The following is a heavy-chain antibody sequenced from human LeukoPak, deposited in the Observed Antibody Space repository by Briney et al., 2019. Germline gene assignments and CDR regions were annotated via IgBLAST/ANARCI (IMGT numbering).Heavy chain of an antibody. J-gene: IGHJ4*02. Sequence: SETLSLTCAVYGGSFSSYYWSWIRQPAGKGLEWIGRIYTSGSTNYNPSLKSRVTMSVDTSKNQFSLKLSSVTAADTAVYYCARSSSWDKDSFDYWGQGTLVTVSS. D-gene: IGHD6-13*01. CDR2: IYTSGST. CDR1: GGSFSSYY. CDR3: ARSSSWDKDSFDY. V-gene: IGHV4-59*10.